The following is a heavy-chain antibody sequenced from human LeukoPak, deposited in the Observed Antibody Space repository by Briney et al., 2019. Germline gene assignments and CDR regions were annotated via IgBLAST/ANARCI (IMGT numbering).Heavy chain of an antibody. CDR1: GGSISSYY. D-gene: IGHD3-22*01. CDR3: ARDLDDSSGYYYDY. J-gene: IGHJ4*02. CDR2: IYYSGST. Sequence: SQTLSLTCTVSGGSISSYYWSWIRQPPGKGLEWIGYIYYSGSTNYNPSLKSRVTISVDTSKNQFSLKLSSVTAADTAVYYCARDLDDSSGYYYDYWGQGTLVTVSS. V-gene: IGHV4-59*01.